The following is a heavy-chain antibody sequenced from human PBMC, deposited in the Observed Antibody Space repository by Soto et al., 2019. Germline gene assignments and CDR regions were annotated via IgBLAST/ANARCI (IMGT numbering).Heavy chain of an antibody. CDR1: GGSISSGGFY. CDR3: ARHDDWNYYDSSGYYYVPSRPDDAFDI. CDR2: IYDSGST. V-gene: IGHV4-31*03. D-gene: IGHD3-22*01. J-gene: IGHJ3*02. Sequence: KTSETLSLTCSVSGGSISSGGFYWTWIRQHPGKGLEWIGFIYDSGSTYYNASLKSRVTISGDTSKNQFSLKLSSVTSADTAMYYCARHDDWNYYDSSGYYYVPSRPDDAFDIWGQGTMVTVSS.